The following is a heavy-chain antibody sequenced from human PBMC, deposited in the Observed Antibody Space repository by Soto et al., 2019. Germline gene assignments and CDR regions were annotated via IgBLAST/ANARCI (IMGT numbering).Heavy chain of an antibody. D-gene: IGHD6-19*01. Sequence: SEALSRTCTVSGGSISSGGYYWSWIRQHPGKGLEWIGYIYYSGSTYYNPSLKSRVTISVDTSKNQFSLKLSSVTAADTAVYYCAREAMAVAGDYFDYWGQGTLVTVSS. CDR1: GGSISSGGYY. V-gene: IGHV4-31*03. CDR3: AREAMAVAGDYFDY. J-gene: IGHJ4*02. CDR2: IYYSGST.